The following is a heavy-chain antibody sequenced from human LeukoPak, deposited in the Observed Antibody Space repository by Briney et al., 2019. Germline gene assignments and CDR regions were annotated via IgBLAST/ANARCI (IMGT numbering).Heavy chain of an antibody. Sequence: GGSLRLSCEASGFTFRVYSMAWVRQVPGGGLEWVSAKSRDDYTLYPHPLKGRFTISRDNSRSTLYLQMNTLRAEDTAVYYCVKERDRGTDVADDFDLWGQGTLVTVSS. V-gene: IGHV3-23*01. CDR2: KSRDDYT. CDR1: GFTFRVYS. CDR3: VKERDRGTDVADDFDL. D-gene: IGHD6-19*01. J-gene: IGHJ4*02.